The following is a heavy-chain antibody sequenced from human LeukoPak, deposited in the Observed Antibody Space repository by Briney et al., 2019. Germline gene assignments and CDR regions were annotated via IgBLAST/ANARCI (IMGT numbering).Heavy chain of an antibody. CDR1: GYSFTSYW. CDR3: ARRGISSGWYIGY. V-gene: IGHV5-10-1*01. J-gene: IGHJ4*02. CDR2: IDPSDSYT. Sequence: LGESLKISCKGSGYSFTSYWISWVCQMPGKGLEWMGRIDPSDSYTNYSPSFQGHVTISADKSISTAYLQWSSLKASDTAMYYCARRGISSGWYIGYWGQGTLVTVSS. D-gene: IGHD6-19*01.